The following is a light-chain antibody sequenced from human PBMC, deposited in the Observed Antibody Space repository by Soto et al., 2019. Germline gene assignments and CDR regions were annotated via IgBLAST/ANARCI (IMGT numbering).Light chain of an antibody. Sequence: DIVMTQTPLSSPVTLGQPASISCRSSQSLVHSDVNTYLSWLQQRPGQPPRLLISKVSTRFSGVPDRFSGSGAGTDFTLKISRVEPEDVGVYYCMQATHSPWAFGQGTKVEIK. V-gene: IGKV2-24*01. CDR1: QSLVHSDVNTY. CDR2: KVS. CDR3: MQATHSPWA. J-gene: IGKJ1*01.